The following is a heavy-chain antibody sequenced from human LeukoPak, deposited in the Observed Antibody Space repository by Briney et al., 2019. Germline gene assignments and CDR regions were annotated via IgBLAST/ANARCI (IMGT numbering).Heavy chain of an antibody. CDR1: GGSVSGGSYY. CDR2: IYYSGST. J-gene: IGHJ4*02. Sequence: SETLSLTCTVSGGSVSGGSYYWSWIRQPPGKGLEWIGCIYYSGSTNYNPSLKSRVTISVDTSKNQFSLKLSSVTAADTAVYYCASGYSYVIGDYWGQGTLVTVSS. D-gene: IGHD5-18*01. CDR3: ASGYSYVIGDY. V-gene: IGHV4-61*01.